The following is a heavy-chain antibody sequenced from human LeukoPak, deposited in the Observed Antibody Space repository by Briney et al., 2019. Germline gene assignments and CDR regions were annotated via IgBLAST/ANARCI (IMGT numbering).Heavy chain of an antibody. CDR3: ARYYYYDTSGYYPRSFFDY. V-gene: IGHV4-39*01. CDR2: IYYSGST. J-gene: IGHJ4*02. Sequence: SETLSLTCTVSGGSISSSSFYWGWIRQPPGKGLEWIGSIYYSGSTYYNPSLKSRITISVDTSKNQLSLKLISVTAADTAVYYCARYYYYDTSGYYPRSFFDYWGQGTLVTVSS. D-gene: IGHD3-22*01. CDR1: GGSISSSSFY.